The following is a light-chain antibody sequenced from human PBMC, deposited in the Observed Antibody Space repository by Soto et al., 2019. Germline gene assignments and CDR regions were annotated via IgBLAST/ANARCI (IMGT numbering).Light chain of an antibody. J-gene: IGLJ2*01. CDR3: QSYDSTPRGVV. Sequence: NFMLTQPHSVSESPGKTVTISCTRSSGSIASNYVQWYQKRPGSAPTTVIYEDNQRPSGVPDRFSGSIDSSSNSASLTISGLKTEDEAEYYCQSYDSTPRGVVFGGGTKLTVL. CDR2: EDN. V-gene: IGLV6-57*04. CDR1: SGSIASNY.